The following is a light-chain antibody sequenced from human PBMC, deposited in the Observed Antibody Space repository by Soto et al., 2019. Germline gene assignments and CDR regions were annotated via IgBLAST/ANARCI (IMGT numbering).Light chain of an antibody. J-gene: IGKJ4*01. CDR3: QQYYSTPLT. CDR1: QSVLYSSNNKNY. CDR2: WAS. V-gene: IGKV4-1*01. Sequence: DIVMTQSPDSLAVPLGERATINCKSSQSVLYSSNNKNYLAWYQQKPGQPPKLLIYWASNLESGVPDRFSGSGSGTDFTLSISSLQAEDVAVYYCQQYYSTPLTFGGGTKVEIK.